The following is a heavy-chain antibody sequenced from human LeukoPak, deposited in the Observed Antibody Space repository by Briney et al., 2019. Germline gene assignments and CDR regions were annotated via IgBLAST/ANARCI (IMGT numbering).Heavy chain of an antibody. CDR3: AKGLGDYDDFRLGY. J-gene: IGHJ4*02. Sequence: PGGSLRLSCAASVFTFSTYGFHWVLQAPGKGLEWVAFIPSDGSDNYYANSVKGRFTISRDNSKNTLYLQMNSLRSEDTAVYYCAKGLGDYDDFRLGYWGQGTLVTVSS. CDR1: VFTFSTYG. CDR2: IPSDGSDN. V-gene: IGHV3-30*02. D-gene: IGHD4-17*01.